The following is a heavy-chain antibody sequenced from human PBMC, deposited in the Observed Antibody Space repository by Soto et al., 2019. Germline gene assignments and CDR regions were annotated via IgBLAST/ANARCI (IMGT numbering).Heavy chain of an antibody. J-gene: IGHJ6*02. Sequence: SETLSLTCAVSGGSISSSNWWSWVRQPPGKGLEWIGEIYHSGSTNYNPSLKSRVTISVDKSKDQFSLKLSSVTAADTAVYYCATGSTYGSGSYYPPPRFYYYYGMDVWGQGTTVTVSS. CDR3: ATGSTYGSGSYYPPPRFYYYYGMDV. CDR2: IYHSGST. D-gene: IGHD3-10*01. V-gene: IGHV4-4*02. CDR1: GGSISSSNW.